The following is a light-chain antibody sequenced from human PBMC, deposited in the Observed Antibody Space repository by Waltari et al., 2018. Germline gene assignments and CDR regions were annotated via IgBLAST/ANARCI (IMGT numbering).Light chain of an antibody. Sequence: EIVLTQSPDTLSLFQGARAPLSCRASESVASNLAWYQQRPGQAPRLLIFHASTRATGIPAKFSGSGSGTEFTLTISSLQSEDFAVYYCQQYNNWPPSTFGQGTKVEIK. CDR1: ESVASN. V-gene: IGKV3-15*01. CDR2: HAS. CDR3: QQYNNWPPST. J-gene: IGKJ1*01.